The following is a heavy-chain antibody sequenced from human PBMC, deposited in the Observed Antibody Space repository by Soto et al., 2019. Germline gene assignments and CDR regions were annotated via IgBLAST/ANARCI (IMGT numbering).Heavy chain of an antibody. CDR3: ARDFSGTYPTPFSWEYDY. CDR2: ISAHNGNT. CDR1: GYTFTSYG. V-gene: IGHV1-18*01. Sequence: QVQLVQSGAEVKKPGASVKVSCKASGYTFTSYGISWVRQAPGQGLEWMGWISAHNGNTNYAQKLQGRVTMTTDTSTSTAYMELRSLRSDDTAVYYCARDFSGTYPTPFSWEYDYWGQGTPVTVSS. D-gene: IGHD1-26*01. J-gene: IGHJ4*02.